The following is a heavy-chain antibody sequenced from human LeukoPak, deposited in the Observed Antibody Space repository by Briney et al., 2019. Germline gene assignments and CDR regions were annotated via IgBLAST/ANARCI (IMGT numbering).Heavy chain of an antibody. D-gene: IGHD2-15*01. CDR3: ARDVGGALDY. CDR1: GFTFSGYW. V-gene: IGHV3-7*04. CDR2: IKQDGSDK. Sequence: GGSLRLSCAASGFTFSGYWMAWVRQAPGKGLEWVANIKQDGSDKNHVDLVKARFTIARDNAKNSLYLQMNSLRAEDTAVYYCARDVGGALDYWGQGTLVSVSS. J-gene: IGHJ4*02.